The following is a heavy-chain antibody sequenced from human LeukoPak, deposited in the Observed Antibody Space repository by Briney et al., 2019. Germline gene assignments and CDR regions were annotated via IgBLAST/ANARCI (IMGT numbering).Heavy chain of an antibody. Sequence: GGSLRLSCAASGFTFSSYAMSWVRQAPGKGLEWVSAISGSGGSTYYADSVKGRFTISRDNSKNTLYLRMNSLRAEDTAVYYCARKPGIVVVPAAYFDYWGQGTLVTVSS. V-gene: IGHV3-23*01. J-gene: IGHJ4*02. CDR2: ISGSGGST. CDR1: GFTFSSYA. CDR3: ARKPGIVVVPAAYFDY. D-gene: IGHD2-2*01.